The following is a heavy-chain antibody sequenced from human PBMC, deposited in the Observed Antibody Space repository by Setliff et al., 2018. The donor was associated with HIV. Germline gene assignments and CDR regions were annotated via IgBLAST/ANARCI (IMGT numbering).Heavy chain of an antibody. Sequence: GASVKVSCKASGHTFTGYYLHWLRQAPGQGLEWMGYIIPDSGDTKYSQKFQGRVTMTRDTSITTAYMELSRLRSDDTAVYYCARVGGTYSYDTDGFFSFYFEIWGRGTLVTVSS. CDR2: IIPDSGDT. D-gene: IGHD3-22*01. CDR3: ARVGGTYSYDTDGFFSFYFEI. V-gene: IGHV1-2*02. J-gene: IGHJ4*02. CDR1: GHTFTGYY.